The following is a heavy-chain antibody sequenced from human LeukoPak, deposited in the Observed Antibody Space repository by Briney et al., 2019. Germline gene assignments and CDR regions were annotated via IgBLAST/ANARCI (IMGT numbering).Heavy chain of an antibody. J-gene: IGHJ4*02. Sequence: GGSLRLSCAASGFTFSSYAMSWVRQAPGKGLEWGSAISGSGGSTYYADSVKGRFTISRDNSKNTLYLQMNSLRAEDTAVYYCAKDLLEGSGTYYFDYWGQGTLVTVSS. CDR3: AKDLLEGSGTYYFDY. D-gene: IGHD3-10*01. CDR1: GFTFSSYA. CDR2: ISGSGGST. V-gene: IGHV3-23*01.